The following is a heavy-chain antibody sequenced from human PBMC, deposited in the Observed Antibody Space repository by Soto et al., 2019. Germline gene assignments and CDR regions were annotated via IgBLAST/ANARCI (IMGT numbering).Heavy chain of an antibody. CDR3: ARDSRLLGGDY. D-gene: IGHD2-15*01. CDR2: INHSGST. J-gene: IGHJ4*02. CDR1: GGSFSGYY. V-gene: IGHV4-34*01. Sequence: SETLSLTCAVYGGSFSGYYWSWIRQPPGKGLEWIGEINHSGSTNYNPSLKSRVTISVDTSKNQFSLKLSSVTAADTAVYYCARDSRLLGGDYWGQGTLVTVSS.